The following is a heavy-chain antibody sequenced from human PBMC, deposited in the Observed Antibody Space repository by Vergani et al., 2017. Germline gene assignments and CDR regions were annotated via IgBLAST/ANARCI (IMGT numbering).Heavy chain of an antibody. V-gene: IGHV1-18*01. Sequence: QVQLVQSGAEVKKPGASVKVSCKASGYTFTSYGISWVRQAPGQGLEWMGWSSAYNGNTNYAQKLQGRDTMTTDTSTSTAYMELRSLRADDTAVYYCARERTISKPWGYNWFDPWGQGTLVTVSS. CDR1: GYTFTSYG. J-gene: IGHJ5*02. D-gene: IGHD3-9*01. CDR2: SSAYNGNT. CDR3: ARERTISKPWGYNWFDP.